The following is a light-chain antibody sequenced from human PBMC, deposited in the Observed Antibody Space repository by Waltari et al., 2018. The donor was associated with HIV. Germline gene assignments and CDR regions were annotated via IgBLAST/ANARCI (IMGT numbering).Light chain of an antibody. J-gene: IGLJ3*02. CDR2: KAS. Sequence: SYELTQPSSVSVSPGQTARITCTGDVVAKKYARWFQQKPGEAPVPVVYKASERPSGIPEGFAGSSSGTTVTLTISGAEVEDEADYYCYSAADNIGVFGGGTKLTVL. CDR3: YSAADNIGV. V-gene: IGLV3-27*01. CDR1: VVAKKY.